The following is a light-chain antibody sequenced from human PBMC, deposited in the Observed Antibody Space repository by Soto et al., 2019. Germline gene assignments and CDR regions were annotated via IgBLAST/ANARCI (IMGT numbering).Light chain of an antibody. CDR2: EVS. CDR3: NSYTGSGIV. V-gene: IGLV2-14*01. Sequence: QSLLTQPASVSGSPGQSITISCTGTSSDVGGYNYVSWYQHHPGKAPKLMIYEVSNRPSGVSYRFSGSKSGNTASLTISGLQAEDEADYYCNSYTGSGIVFGTGTKVTVL. CDR1: SSDVGGYNY. J-gene: IGLJ1*01.